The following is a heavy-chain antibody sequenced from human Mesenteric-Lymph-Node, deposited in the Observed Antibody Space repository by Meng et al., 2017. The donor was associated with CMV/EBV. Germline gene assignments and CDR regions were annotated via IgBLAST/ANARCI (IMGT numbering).Heavy chain of an antibody. J-gene: IGHJ4*02. D-gene: IGHD3-10*01. CDR1: GFTFSSYE. V-gene: IGHV3-30*04. CDR3: ARDRRGYFDY. Sequence: GGSLRLSCAASGFTFSSYEMNWVRQAPGKGLEWVAVISYDGSNKYYADSVKGRFTISRDNSKNTLYLQMNSLRAEDTAVYYCARDRRGYFDYWGQGTLVTVSS. CDR2: ISYDGSNK.